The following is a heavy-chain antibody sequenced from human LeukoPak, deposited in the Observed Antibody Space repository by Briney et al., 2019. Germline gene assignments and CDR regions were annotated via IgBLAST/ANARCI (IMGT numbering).Heavy chain of an antibody. CDR2: MWFGATT. Sequence: SETLSLTCTVSGDSISSSSSYWGWIRQPPGKGLEWIGSMWFGATTSYDPSLKSQVTISVDPSKNQFSLKLSSVTAADTALYYCARGRRGRYFQDYWGQGTLVTVSS. V-gene: IGHV4-39*07. J-gene: IGHJ4*02. D-gene: IGHD1-26*01. CDR3: ARGRRGRYFQDY. CDR1: GDSISSSSSY.